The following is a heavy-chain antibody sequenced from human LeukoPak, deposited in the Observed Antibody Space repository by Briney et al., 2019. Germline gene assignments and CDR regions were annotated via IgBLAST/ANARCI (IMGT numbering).Heavy chain of an antibody. D-gene: IGHD6-19*01. V-gene: IGHV3-23*01. Sequence: GGSLRLSCAASGFTFNNSAMTWVRQGPGKGLVWVSTISSFGGSTFYADSVKGRFTISRSNSGNTLYLQMKNLRADDTATYYCSNPDLGFGLQWLAAFDYWGQGIRVTVSS. J-gene: IGHJ4*02. CDR2: ISSFGGST. CDR1: GFTFNNSA. CDR3: SNPDLGFGLQWLAAFDY.